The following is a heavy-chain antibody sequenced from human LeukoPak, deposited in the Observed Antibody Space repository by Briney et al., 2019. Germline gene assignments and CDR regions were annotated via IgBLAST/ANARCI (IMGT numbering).Heavy chain of an antibody. CDR1: GFSFSSYE. Sequence: GGSLRLSCAASGFSFSSYEMNWVRQSPGKGLEWVSYINNIGDIIYYADSVKGRFTIARDNSNNTLYSQMNSLRAEDTAVYYCAKGQSAGTRVFRWFDPWGQGTLVTVSS. CDR3: AKGQSAGTRVFRWFDP. D-gene: IGHD6-13*01. J-gene: IGHJ5*02. V-gene: IGHV3-48*03. CDR2: INNIGDII.